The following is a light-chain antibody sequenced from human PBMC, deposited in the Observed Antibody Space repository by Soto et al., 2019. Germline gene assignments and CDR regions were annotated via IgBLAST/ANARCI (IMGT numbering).Light chain of an antibody. V-gene: IGKV3-20*01. J-gene: IGKJ1*01. CDR1: QSVENK. CDR3: LQYGTFPRT. CDR2: GAS. Sequence: EIVLTQSPATLSLSPGERATLSCRASQSVENKLAWYQQNAGQAPRLLIYGASSRATGIPDRFSGSGSGTDFTLTISRLEPGDFAVYYCLQYGTFPRTFGQGTKVDIK.